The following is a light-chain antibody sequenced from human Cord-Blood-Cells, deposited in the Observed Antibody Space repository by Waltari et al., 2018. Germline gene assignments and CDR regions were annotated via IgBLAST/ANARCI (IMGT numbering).Light chain of an antibody. V-gene: IGKV3-20*01. CDR1: QSVSSSY. Sequence: EIVLTQSPGTLSLSPGERATLSCRASQSVSSSYLAWYQQKPGQAPRLLIYGASSMATGIPDRFSGRGSGTDFTLTISRLEPEDFAVYYCQQYGSSPWTFGQGTKVEIK. J-gene: IGKJ1*01. CDR2: GAS. CDR3: QQYGSSPWT.